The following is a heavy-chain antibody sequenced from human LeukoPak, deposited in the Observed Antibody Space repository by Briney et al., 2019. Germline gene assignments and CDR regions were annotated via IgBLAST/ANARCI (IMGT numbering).Heavy chain of an antibody. CDR2: INPNSGGT. Sequence: ASVKVSCKASGYTFTGYYMHWVRQAPGQGLEWMGWINPNSGGTNYAQKFQGRVTMTRDTSISTAYMALSRLRSDDTAVYYCARGLGYCSSTSCYAGETTVNTFDYWGQGTLVTVSS. D-gene: IGHD2-2*01. V-gene: IGHV1-2*02. J-gene: IGHJ4*02. CDR1: GYTFTGYY. CDR3: ARGLGYCSSTSCYAGETTVNTFDY.